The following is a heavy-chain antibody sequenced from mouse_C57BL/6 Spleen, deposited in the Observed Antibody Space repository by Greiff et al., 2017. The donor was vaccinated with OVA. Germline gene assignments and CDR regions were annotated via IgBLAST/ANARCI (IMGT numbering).Heavy chain of an antibody. Sequence: VQLKESGPGLVKPSQSLSLTCSVTGYSITSGYYWNWIRQFPGNKLEWMGYISYDGSNNYNPSLKNRISLTRDTSKNQFFLKLNSVTTEDTATYYCVITTVVAKDYWYFDVWGTGTTVTVSS. CDR2: ISYDGSN. J-gene: IGHJ1*03. V-gene: IGHV3-6*01. CDR1: GYSITSGYY. D-gene: IGHD1-1*01. CDR3: VITTVVAKDYWYFDV.